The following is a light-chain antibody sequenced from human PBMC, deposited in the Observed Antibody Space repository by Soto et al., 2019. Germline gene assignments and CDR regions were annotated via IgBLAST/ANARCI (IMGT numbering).Light chain of an antibody. CDR2: GAS. J-gene: IGKJ5*01. V-gene: IGKV3-20*01. CDR3: QQYGSSPRT. Sequence: DIVLTQSPATLSLSPWERATLSCRASQSISNSLAWYQQKPGQAPRLLIYGASSRATGIPDRFSGSGSGTDFTLTISRLEPEDFAVYYCQQYGSSPRTFGQGTRLEIK. CDR1: QSISNS.